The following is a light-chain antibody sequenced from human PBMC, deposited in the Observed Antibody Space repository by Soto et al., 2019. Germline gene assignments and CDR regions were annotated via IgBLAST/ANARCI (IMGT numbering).Light chain of an antibody. CDR1: QSINSRY. Sequence: EIVLTQSPGTLSLSPGERATLSCRASQSINSRYLAWYQQKPGQAPRLLIYGASSRATGIPDRFSGSGYGTDFTLTISSMEPQDFAVYYCQQFGSSPGFTFGPGTKVDIK. CDR2: GAS. CDR3: QQFGSSPGFT. V-gene: IGKV3-20*01. J-gene: IGKJ3*01.